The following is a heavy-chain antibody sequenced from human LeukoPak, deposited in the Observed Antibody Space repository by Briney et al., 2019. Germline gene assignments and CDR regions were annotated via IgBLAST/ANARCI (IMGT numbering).Heavy chain of an antibody. D-gene: IGHD4-17*01. J-gene: IGHJ4*02. CDR3: ASTPQSTTDRLGGGYYFDY. V-gene: IGHV1-2*02. CDR2: INPNSGGT. Sequence: ASVKVSCKASGYTFTGYYMHWVRQAPGQGLEWMGWINPNSGGTNYAQKFQGRVTMTRDTSISTAYMELSRLRSDDTAVYYCASTPQSTTDRLGGGYYFDYWGQGTLVTVSS. CDR1: GYTFTGYY.